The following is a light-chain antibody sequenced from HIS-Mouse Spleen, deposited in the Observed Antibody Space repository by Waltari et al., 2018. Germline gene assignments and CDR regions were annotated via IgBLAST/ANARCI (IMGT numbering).Light chain of an antibody. CDR1: SLRSYY. Sequence: SSELTQDPAVSVALGQTVRITCQGDSLRSYYASWYQQKPGQAPVIVLYGKNNRPSGFPDRFSGSSSGKTASLTITGDQAEDEADYYCNSRDSSGNHWVFGGGTKLTVL. CDR3: NSRDSSGNHWV. V-gene: IGLV3-19*01. J-gene: IGLJ3*02. CDR2: GKN.